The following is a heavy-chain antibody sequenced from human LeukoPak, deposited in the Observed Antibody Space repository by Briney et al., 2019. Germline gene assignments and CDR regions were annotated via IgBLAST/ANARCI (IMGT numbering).Heavy chain of an antibody. Sequence: GGSLRLSCAASGFTFSSYAMHWVRQAPGKGLEWVAVISYDGSSKYYADSVKGRFTISRDNSKNTLYLQMNSLRAEDTAVYYCARDRVRYSSSLYYFDYWGQGTLVTVSS. CDR3: ARDRVRYSSSLYYFDY. CDR1: GFTFSSYA. D-gene: IGHD6-13*01. V-gene: IGHV3-30*04. CDR2: ISYDGSSK. J-gene: IGHJ4*02.